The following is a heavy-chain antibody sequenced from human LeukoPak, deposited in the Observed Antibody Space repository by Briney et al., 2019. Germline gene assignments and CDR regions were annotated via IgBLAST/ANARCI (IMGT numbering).Heavy chain of an antibody. D-gene: IGHD3-10*01. J-gene: IGHJ4*02. Sequence: ASVKVSCKASGYTFTGYYMHWVRQAPGQGLEWMGWINPNSGGTNYAQKFQGRVTMTRDASISTAYMELSRLRSDDTAVYYCARDWEVLLWFGEYFDYWGQGTLVTVSS. CDR2: INPNSGGT. CDR1: GYTFTGYY. CDR3: ARDWEVLLWFGEYFDY. V-gene: IGHV1-2*02.